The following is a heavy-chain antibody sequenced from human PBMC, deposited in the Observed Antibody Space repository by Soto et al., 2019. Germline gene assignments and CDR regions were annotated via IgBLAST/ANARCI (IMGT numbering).Heavy chain of an antibody. CDR1: GFTFSKYI. J-gene: IGHJ6*02. V-gene: IGHV3-48*02. CDR3: ARTGIEESGTMYGMDV. Sequence: LRLSCAASGFTFSKYILNWVRQAPGKGLEWISSISRSSSTIYYADSVKGRFTISRDNAKNPLSLEMNSLRDEDTAVYYCARTGIEESGTMYGMDVWGQGTTVTVSS. CDR2: ISRSSSTI. D-gene: IGHD1-1*01.